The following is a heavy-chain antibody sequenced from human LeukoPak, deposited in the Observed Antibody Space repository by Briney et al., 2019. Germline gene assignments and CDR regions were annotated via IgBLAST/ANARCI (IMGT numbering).Heavy chain of an antibody. CDR3: ASRGGPQGAWAKDY. Sequence: ASVKVSCKASGYTFTSYDINWVRQATGQGLEWMGRMNPNSGNTGYAQQFQGRVTMTSNTSISTAYMELSSLRSEDTAVYYCASRGGPQGAWAKDYWGQGTLVTVSS. J-gene: IGHJ4*02. CDR1: GYTFTSYD. CDR2: MNPNSGNT. D-gene: IGHD1-26*01. V-gene: IGHV1-8*01.